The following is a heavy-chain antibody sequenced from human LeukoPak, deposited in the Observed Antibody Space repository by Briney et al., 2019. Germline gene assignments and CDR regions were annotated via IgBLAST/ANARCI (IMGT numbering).Heavy chain of an antibody. V-gene: IGHV3-23*01. CDR1: GFTFSSYA. CDR2: ISGSGGST. J-gene: IGHJ4*02. Sequence: GGSLRLSCAASGFTFSSYAMSWVRQAPGKGLEWVSAISGSGGSTYYADSVKGRFAIFRDNSKNTLYLQMNSLRIEDTAIYYCAKDRLYFGDDFGDYWGQGTLATVSS. D-gene: IGHD2-21*02. CDR3: AKDRLYFGDDFGDY.